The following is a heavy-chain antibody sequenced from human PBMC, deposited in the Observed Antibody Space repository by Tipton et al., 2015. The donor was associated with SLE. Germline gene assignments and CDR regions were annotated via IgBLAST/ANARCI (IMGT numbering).Heavy chain of an antibody. J-gene: IGHJ4*02. V-gene: IGHV4-34*01. D-gene: IGHD3-3*01. CDR2: ANHSGST. CDR1: GGSFSDYF. Sequence: TLSLTCAVYGGSFSDYFWTWIRQSPGKGLEWIGDANHSGSTDYHPSLKSRVTMSVDTSKNQFSLKLTSLTAADTAVYYCARSSTLGVVRGSFDSWGQGTLVTAS. CDR3: ARSSTLGVVRGSFDS.